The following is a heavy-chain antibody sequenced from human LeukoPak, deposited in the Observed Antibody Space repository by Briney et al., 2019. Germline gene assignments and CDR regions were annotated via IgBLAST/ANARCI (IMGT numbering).Heavy chain of an antibody. CDR2: SSSSGRAI. CDR3: ARDKGNDYGTYDN. V-gene: IGHV3-48*02. D-gene: IGHD4-17*01. CDR1: GFPFSTYS. Sequence: GGPLRLSCAASGFPFSTYSMHWVRQTPGKGLEWVSYSSSSGRAIYYADSVRGRFTMSRDNAKNSLFLQMDSLRDEDTAVYYCARDKGNDYGTYDNWGQGTLVTVSP. J-gene: IGHJ4*02.